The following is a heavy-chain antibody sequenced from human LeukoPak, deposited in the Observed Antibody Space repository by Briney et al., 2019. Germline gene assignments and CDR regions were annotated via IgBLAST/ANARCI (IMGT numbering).Heavy chain of an antibody. CDR2: IYYSGST. CDR1: GGSISSYY. V-gene: IGHV4-59*01. CDR3: ARCIAAASTNWFDP. D-gene: IGHD6-13*01. Sequence: PSETLSLTCTVSGGSISSYYWSWIRQPPGKGLEWIGYIYYSGSTNYNPSLKSRVTISVDTSKSQFSLKLSSVTAADTAVYYCARCIAAASTNWFDPWGQGTLVTVSS. J-gene: IGHJ5*02.